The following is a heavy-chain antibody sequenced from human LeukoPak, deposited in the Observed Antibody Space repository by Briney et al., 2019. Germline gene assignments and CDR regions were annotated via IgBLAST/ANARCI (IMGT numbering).Heavy chain of an antibody. CDR2: IYYSGST. D-gene: IGHD3-22*01. V-gene: IGHV4-59*01. J-gene: IGHJ3*02. CDR1: GGSISSYF. Sequence: SETLSLTCTVSGGSISSYFWSWIRQPPGKGLEWIGYIYYSGSTNYNPSLKSRVTMSVDTSKNQFSLKLSSVTAADTAVYYCARDLLSGYGAFDIWGQGTMVTVSS. CDR3: ARDLLSGYGAFDI.